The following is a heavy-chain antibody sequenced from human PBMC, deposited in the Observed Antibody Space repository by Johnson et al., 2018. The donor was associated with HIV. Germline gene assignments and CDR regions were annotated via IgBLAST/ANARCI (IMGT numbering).Heavy chain of an antibody. J-gene: IGHJ3*02. D-gene: IGHD3-22*01. Sequence: VQLVESGGGVVQPGRSLRLSCAASGFTVSSNYMSWVRQAPGKGLEWVSVIYSGGSIYYADSVKGRFSISRDNSKNTLYLQMNSLRAEDTAVYYCARDRGYWDAFDIWGQGTMVTVSS. V-gene: IGHV3-66*01. CDR1: GFTVSSNY. CDR3: ARDRGYWDAFDI. CDR2: IYSGGSI.